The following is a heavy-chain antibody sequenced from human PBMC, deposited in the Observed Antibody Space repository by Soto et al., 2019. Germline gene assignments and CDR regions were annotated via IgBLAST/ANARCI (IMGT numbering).Heavy chain of an antibody. CDR2: ISYDGSNK. J-gene: IGHJ6*02. CDR1: GFTFSSYA. V-gene: IGHV3-30-3*01. CDR3: ARDSLWGYYDSSGYRRLYYYYVMDV. D-gene: IGHD3-22*01. Sequence: QPGGSLRLSCAASGFTFSSYAMHWVRQAPGKGLEWVAVISYDGSNKYYADSVKGRFTISRDNSKNTLYLQMNSLRAEDTAVYYCARDSLWGYYDSSGYRRLYYYYVMDVWGQGTTVSVSS.